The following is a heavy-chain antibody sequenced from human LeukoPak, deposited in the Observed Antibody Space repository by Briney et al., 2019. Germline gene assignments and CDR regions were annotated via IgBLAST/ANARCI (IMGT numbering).Heavy chain of an antibody. CDR3: ARDYDSSGYYGPY. V-gene: IGHV3-21*01. CDR2: ISSSSSYI. Sequence: GGSLRLSCAASGFTFSSYSMNWVRQAPGKGLEWVSSISSSSSYIYYADSVKGRLTISRDNAKNSLYLQMNSLRAEDTAVYYCARDYDSSGYYGPYWGQGTLVTVSS. J-gene: IGHJ4*02. CDR1: GFTFSSYS. D-gene: IGHD3-22*01.